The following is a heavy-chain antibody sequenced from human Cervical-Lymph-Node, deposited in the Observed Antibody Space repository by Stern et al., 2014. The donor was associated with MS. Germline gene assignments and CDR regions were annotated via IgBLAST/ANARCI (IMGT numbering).Heavy chain of an antibody. J-gene: IGHJ4*02. CDR2: IYPYDSDT. CDR3: ARHVQGFDY. CDR1: GYSFTIYY. Sequence: EEKLVGSGAEVKKPGEALKISCKLSGYSFTIYYIAWVRQMPGKCLEWMVVIYPYDSDTTYSPSFQGQVTISAEKSITTAYLQWSSLRASDTAMYYCARHVQGFDYWGQGTLVTVSS. V-gene: IGHV5-51*01.